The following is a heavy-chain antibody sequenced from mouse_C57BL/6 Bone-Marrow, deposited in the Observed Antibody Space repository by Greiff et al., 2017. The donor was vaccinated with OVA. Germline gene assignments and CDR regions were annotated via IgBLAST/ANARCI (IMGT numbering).Heavy chain of an antibody. Sequence: VKLQQSGAELVKPGASVKMSCKASGYTFTTYPIEWMKQNHGKSLEWIGNFHPYNDDTKYNEKFKGKATLTVEKSSSTVYLELSRLTSDDSAVYYCARGYYYGLYWYFDVWGTGTTVTVSS. D-gene: IGHD1-1*01. CDR2: FHPYNDDT. CDR3: ARGYYYGLYWYFDV. CDR1: GYTFTTYP. J-gene: IGHJ1*03. V-gene: IGHV1-47*01.